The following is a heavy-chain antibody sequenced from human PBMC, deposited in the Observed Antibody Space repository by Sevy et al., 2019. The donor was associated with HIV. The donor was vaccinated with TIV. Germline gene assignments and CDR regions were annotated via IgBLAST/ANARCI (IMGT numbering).Heavy chain of an antibody. J-gene: IGHJ4*02. CDR1: GFTFGDYC. V-gene: IGHV3-49*04. Sequence: GGSLRLSCTASGFTFGDYCMSWVRQAPGKGLEWVAFLKSEVYGGTFDHAASVRGRFVISRDDSKTIAYLQMNDLKTEDTGVYYCTRWKAAQSIFDYWGQGALVTVSS. D-gene: IGHD6-13*01. CDR2: LKSEVYGGTF. CDR3: TRWKAAQSIFDY.